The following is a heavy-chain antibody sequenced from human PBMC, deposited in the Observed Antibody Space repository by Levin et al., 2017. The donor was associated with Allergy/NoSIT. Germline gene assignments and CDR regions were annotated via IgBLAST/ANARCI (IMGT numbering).Heavy chain of an antibody. CDR2: ISSSSSYT. CDR3: ARRIAVGAQYYFDY. D-gene: IGHD1-26*01. CDR1: GFTFSDYY. V-gene: IGHV3-11*03. J-gene: IGHJ4*02. Sequence: GGSLRLSCAASGFTFSDYYMSWIRQAPGKGLEWVSYISSSSSYTNYADSVKGRFTISRDNAKNSLYLQMNSLRAEDTAVYYCARRIAVGAQYYFDYWGQGTLVTVSS.